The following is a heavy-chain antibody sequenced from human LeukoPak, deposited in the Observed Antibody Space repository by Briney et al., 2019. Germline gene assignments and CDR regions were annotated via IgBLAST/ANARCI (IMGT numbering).Heavy chain of an antibody. D-gene: IGHD1-26*01. J-gene: IGHJ4*02. CDR1: GFTFNIYS. CDR3: ARAFGWELVD. V-gene: IGHV3-21*01. CDR2: ISSRSNVI. Sequence: GGSLRLSCAASGFTFNIYSMNWVRQAPGKGLERVSSISSRSNVIYQADSVKGRFTISRDNANNTLYLEMNSLRAEDTAVYYCARAFGWELVDWGQGTLVTVSS.